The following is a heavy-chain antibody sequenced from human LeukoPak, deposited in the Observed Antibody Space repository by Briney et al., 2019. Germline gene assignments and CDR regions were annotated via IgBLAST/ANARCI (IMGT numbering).Heavy chain of an antibody. D-gene: IGHD5-12*01. J-gene: IGHJ4*02. Sequence: ASVKVSCKASGYTFTSYDINWVRQATGQGLEWMGWMNPNSGNTGYAQKFQGRVTMTRDTSISTAYMELSRLRSDDTAVYYCARVPRGYTADYWGQGTLVTVSS. V-gene: IGHV1-8*01. CDR2: MNPNSGNT. CDR1: GYTFTSYD. CDR3: ARVPRGYTADY.